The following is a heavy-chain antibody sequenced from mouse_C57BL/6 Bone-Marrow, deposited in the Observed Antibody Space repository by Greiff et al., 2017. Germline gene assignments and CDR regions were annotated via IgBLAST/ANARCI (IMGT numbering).Heavy chain of an antibody. J-gene: IGHJ4*01. V-gene: IGHV1-69*01. D-gene: IGHD1-1*02. CDR1: GYTFTSYW. CDR3: AREVEFYAMDY. Sequence: QVQLQQPGAELVMPGASVKLSCKASGYTFTSYWMHWVKQRPGQGLEWIGEIDPSDSYTNYNQKFTGKATLTVDKSSSTAYMQLSSLTSEDSAVYYCAREVEFYAMDYWGQGTSVTVSS. CDR2: IDPSDSYT.